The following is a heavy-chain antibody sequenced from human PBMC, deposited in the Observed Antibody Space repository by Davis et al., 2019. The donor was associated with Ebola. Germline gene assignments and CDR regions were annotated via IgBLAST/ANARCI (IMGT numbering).Heavy chain of an antibody. CDR1: GGTFTSYA. D-gene: IGHD3-22*01. V-gene: IGHV1-69*13. CDR3: ARGGGGDSSGFQSWFDP. CDR2: IIPLFGTA. J-gene: IGHJ5*02. Sequence: SVKVSCKASGGTFTSYAISWVRQAPGQGLEWMGGIIPLFGTANYAQKFQDRVTITADESRSTSYMELNSLRSDDTAVYYCARGGGGDSSGFQSWFDPWGQGTLVTVSS.